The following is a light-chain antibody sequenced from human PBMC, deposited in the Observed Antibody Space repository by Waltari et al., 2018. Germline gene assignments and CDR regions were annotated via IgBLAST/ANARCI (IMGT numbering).Light chain of an antibody. J-gene: IGLJ2*01. CDR2: DVS. V-gene: IGLV2-14*03. CDR1: NSDVGGYNY. CDR3: SSYTTSSTLVV. Sequence: QSALTQPASVSGSPGQSITISCTGTNSDVGGYNYVSWYQQHPDKAPKLMIYDVSNRPSGVSNRFSGSKSGNTASLTSSGLQAEDEGDYFCSSYTTSSTLVVFGGGTKLTVL.